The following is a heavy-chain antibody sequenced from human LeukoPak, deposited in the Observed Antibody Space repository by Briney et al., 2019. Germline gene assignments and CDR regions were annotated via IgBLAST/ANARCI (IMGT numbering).Heavy chain of an antibody. CDR3: ANPPTVTSFHY. D-gene: IGHD4-17*01. Sequence: PGESLKISGKVSGYSFTTYWIGWVRQMLGKGLEWMGIIYPGDSDTRYSTSFQGRVTISSDNPFTTAYLQWSTLKASDPPNYYCANPPTVTSFHYWGQGTLVTVSP. V-gene: IGHV5-51*01. J-gene: IGHJ4*02. CDR2: IYPGDSDT. CDR1: GYSFTTYW.